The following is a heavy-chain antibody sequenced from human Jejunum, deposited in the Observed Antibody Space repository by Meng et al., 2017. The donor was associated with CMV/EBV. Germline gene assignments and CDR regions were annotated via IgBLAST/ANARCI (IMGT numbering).Heavy chain of an antibody. CDR2: ITTTGSAT. V-gene: IGHV3-48*04. J-gene: IGHJ6*02. CDR3: ARGGRGNYYYYYGMDV. D-gene: IGHD3-16*01. CDR1: TFSRYT. Sequence: TFSRYTMNWVRQAPGKGLEWLSYITTTGSATYYADSVRGRFTISRDNANNSLHLQMSSLRAEDTAVYYCARGGRGNYYYYYGMDVWGQGTTVTVSS.